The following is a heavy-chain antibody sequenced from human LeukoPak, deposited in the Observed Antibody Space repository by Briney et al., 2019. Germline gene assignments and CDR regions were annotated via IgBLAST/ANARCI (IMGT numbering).Heavy chain of an antibody. CDR3: AKDMNSWRDGSGLGDYFDY. J-gene: IGHJ4*02. V-gene: IGHV3-23*01. CDR2: TSGSGRSI. Sequence: PGGSLRLSCAASGFTFSSDATSWVRQAPGKGLVWVSGTSGSGRSIHYADSVKGRFTISRDNSKNTLYLQMNSLRADDTAVYYCAKDMNSWRDGSGLGDYFDYWGQGTLVTVSS. D-gene: IGHD6-19*01. CDR1: GFTFSSDA.